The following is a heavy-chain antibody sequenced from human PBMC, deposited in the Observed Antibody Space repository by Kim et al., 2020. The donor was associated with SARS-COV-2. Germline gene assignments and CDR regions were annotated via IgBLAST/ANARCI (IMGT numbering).Heavy chain of an antibody. CDR2: INHSGST. J-gene: IGHJ5*02. V-gene: IGHV4-34*01. Sequence: SETLSLTCAVYGGSFSGYYWSWIRQPPGKGLEWIGEINHSGSTNYNPSLKSRVTISVDTSKNQFSLKLSTVTAADTAVYYCARAPSGGSCCPFDRWGQGTLGT. CDR1: GGSFSGYY. CDR3: ARAPSGGSCCPFDR. D-gene: IGHD2-15*01.